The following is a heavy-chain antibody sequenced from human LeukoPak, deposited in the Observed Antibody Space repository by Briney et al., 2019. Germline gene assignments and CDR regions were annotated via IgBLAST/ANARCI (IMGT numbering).Heavy chain of an antibody. CDR1: GFTFSNYA. V-gene: IGHV3-23*01. Sequence: SGGSLRLSCAASGFTFSNYAMNWVRQAPGKGLEWVSSISGTGGSTYYADSVKGRFTISRDNSRSTLYLQMNSLRAEDTAIYYCAKDPTILCAWGQGTLVTVSS. D-gene: IGHD3-9*01. CDR3: AKDPTILCA. J-gene: IGHJ5*02. CDR2: ISGTGGST.